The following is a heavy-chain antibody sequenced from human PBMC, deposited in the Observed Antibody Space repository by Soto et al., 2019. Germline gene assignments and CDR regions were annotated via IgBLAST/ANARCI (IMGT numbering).Heavy chain of an antibody. CDR1: GGSVSSGSYY. CDR2: SYYSGST. CDR3: ARAYYRARFDP. V-gene: IGHV4-61*01. J-gene: IGHJ5*02. D-gene: IGHD3-10*01. Sequence: QVQLQESGPGLVKPSETLSLTCTVSGGSVSSGSYYWSWIRQPPGKGLEWIGYSYYSGSTNYHPSLKSRVTISVDTSKNQCSLKLSSVTAADTDVYYCARAYYRARFDPWGQGTLVTVSS.